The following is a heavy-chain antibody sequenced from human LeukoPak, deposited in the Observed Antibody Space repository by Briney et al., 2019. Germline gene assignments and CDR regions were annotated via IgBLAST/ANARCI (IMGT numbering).Heavy chain of an antibody. D-gene: IGHD3-9*01. CDR2: IYPGDSDT. Sequence: HGESLKISCKGSGYSFTSCWIGWVRQMPGKGLEWMGIIYPGDSDTRYSPSFQGQVTISADKSISTAYLQWSSLKASDTAMYYCARLTSYYDILTGYATGSPYYFDYWGQGTLVTVSS. CDR3: ARLTSYYDILTGYATGSPYYFDY. CDR1: GYSFTSCW. J-gene: IGHJ4*02. V-gene: IGHV5-51*01.